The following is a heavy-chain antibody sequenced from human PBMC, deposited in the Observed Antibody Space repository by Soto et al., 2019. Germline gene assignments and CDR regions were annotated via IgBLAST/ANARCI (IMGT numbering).Heavy chain of an antibody. CDR1: GYTFTSYD. D-gene: IGHD3-3*01. Sequence: ASVKVSCKASGYTFTSYDINWVRQATGQGLEWMGWMNPNSGNTGYAQKFQGRVTMTRNTSISTAYMELSSLRSEDTAVYYCARVTGVGDFLSGYRYYYYYGMDVWGQGTKVTVSS. CDR3: ARVTGVGDFLSGYRYYYYYGMDV. V-gene: IGHV1-8*01. CDR2: MNPNSGNT. J-gene: IGHJ6*02.